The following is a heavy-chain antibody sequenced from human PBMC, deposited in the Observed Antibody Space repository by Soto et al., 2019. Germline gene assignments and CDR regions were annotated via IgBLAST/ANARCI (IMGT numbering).Heavy chain of an antibody. CDR1: GFTFSSYG. CDR2: IWYDGSNK. J-gene: IGHJ4*02. D-gene: IGHD2-2*01. Sequence: ESGGGVVQPGRSLRLSCAASGFTFSSYGMHWVRQAPGKGLEWVAVIWYDGSNKYYADSVKGRFTISRDNSKNTLYLQMNSLRAEDTAVYYCARSCSSTSCLDYWGQGTLVTVSS. V-gene: IGHV3-33*01. CDR3: ARSCSSTSCLDY.